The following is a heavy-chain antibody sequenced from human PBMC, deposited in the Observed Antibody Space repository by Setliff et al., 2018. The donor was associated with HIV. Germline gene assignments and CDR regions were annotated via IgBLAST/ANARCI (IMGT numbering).Heavy chain of an antibody. D-gene: IGHD6-6*01. Sequence: SLKISCAASEFTFSEYWMTWVRQAPGKGLEWLANITQDESEIYYVDSVRGRFTVSRDNARNSLYLQMNSLRAEDTAIYYCARIYRSSWPFDACDIWGQGTMVTVSS. J-gene: IGHJ3*02. CDR1: EFTFSEYW. V-gene: IGHV3-7*03. CDR2: ITQDESEI. CDR3: ARIYRSSWPFDACDI.